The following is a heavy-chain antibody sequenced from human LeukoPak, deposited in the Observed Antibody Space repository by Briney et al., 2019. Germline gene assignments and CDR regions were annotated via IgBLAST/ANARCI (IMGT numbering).Heavy chain of an antibody. CDR2: IYYSGST. Sequence: SETLSLTCTVSGGSISSSSYYWGWIRQPPGKGLEWIGSIYYSGSTYYNPSLKSRVTISVDTSKNQFSLKLSSVTAADTAVYYCARGRTRWSYWRVSPGSGAFDIWGQGTMVTVSS. V-gene: IGHV4-39*07. J-gene: IGHJ3*02. CDR3: ARGRTRWSYWRVSPGSGAFDI. D-gene: IGHD1-26*01. CDR1: GGSISSSSYY.